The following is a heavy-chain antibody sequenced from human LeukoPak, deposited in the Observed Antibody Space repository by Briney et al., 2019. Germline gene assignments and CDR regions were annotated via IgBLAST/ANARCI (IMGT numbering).Heavy chain of an antibody. J-gene: IGHJ4*02. D-gene: IGHD2-2*01. CDR3: AGDHYCYSTSCYFDY. CDR2: IFPGDSNI. CDR1: GYSFSNYW. V-gene: IGHV5-51*01. Sequence: GESLKISCRASGYSFSNYWVGWVRQMPGKGMEYMGIIFPGDSNIRYNPSFQGQATMSVDRSTNTAYLQWSSLKASDSAMYYCAGDHYCYSTSCYFDYWGQGTLVTVSS.